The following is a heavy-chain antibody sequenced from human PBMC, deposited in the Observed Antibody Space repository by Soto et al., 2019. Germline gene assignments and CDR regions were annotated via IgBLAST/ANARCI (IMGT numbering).Heavy chain of an antibody. CDR3: ARAVYCTTANCWDDFHYYNIDY. V-gene: IGHV4-59*12. Sequence: PSETLSLTCTVSGGSISSYYWSWIRQPPGKGLEWIGYIYYSGSTNYNPSLKSRITLSVDTSKNQFSLKLTSVTAADTAVYYRARAVYCTTANCWDDFHYYNIDYWGQGTPVTVSS. D-gene: IGHD2-2*01. CDR1: GGSISSYY. CDR2: IYYSGST. J-gene: IGHJ4*02.